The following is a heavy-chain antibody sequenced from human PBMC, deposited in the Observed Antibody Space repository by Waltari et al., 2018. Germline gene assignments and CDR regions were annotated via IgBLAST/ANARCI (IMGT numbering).Heavy chain of an antibody. CDR1: GFTFSNYA. Sequence: SGFTFSNYAMHWVRQAPGKGLQWVAVISYDGSYNYYSDSVKGRFTISRDNSKNTLFLQMSSLRAADTAVYYCARVMSSSMYFDYWGQGTLVTVSS. CDR3: ARVMSSSMYFDY. J-gene: IGHJ4*02. V-gene: IGHV3-30*15. D-gene: IGHD6-6*01. CDR2: ISYDGSYN.